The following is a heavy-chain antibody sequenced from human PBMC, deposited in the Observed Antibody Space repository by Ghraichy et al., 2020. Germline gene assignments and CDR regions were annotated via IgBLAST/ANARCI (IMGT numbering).Heavy chain of an antibody. CDR1: GFTFSSYS. V-gene: IGHV3-21*01. D-gene: IGHD5-24*01. Sequence: GESLNISCAASGFTFSSYSMNWVRQAPGKGLEWVSSISSSSSYIYYADSVKGRFTISRDNAKNSLYLQMNSLRAEDTAVYYCAREGRRDGYNGPTDTDYWGQGTLVTVSS. CDR2: ISSSSSYI. J-gene: IGHJ4*02. CDR3: AREGRRDGYNGPTDTDY.